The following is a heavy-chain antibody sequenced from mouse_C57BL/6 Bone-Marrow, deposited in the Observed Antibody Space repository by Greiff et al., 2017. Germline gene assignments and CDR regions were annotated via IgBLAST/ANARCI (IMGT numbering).Heavy chain of an antibody. Sequence: VQLVESGPGLVQPSQSLSITCTVSGFSLTSYGVHWVRQSPGKGLEWLGVIWRGGSTDYNAAFMSRLSITTDNSKSQVFFKMNSLQADDTAIYYCAKAGGNYSNSFAYWGQETLVTVSA. D-gene: IGHD2-5*01. CDR3: AKAGGNYSNSFAY. CDR1: GFSLTSYG. V-gene: IGHV2-5*01. J-gene: IGHJ3*01. CDR2: IWRGGST.